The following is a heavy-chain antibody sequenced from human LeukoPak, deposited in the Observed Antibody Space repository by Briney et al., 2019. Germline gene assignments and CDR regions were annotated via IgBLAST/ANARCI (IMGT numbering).Heavy chain of an antibody. CDR2: INPSGGST. Sequence: GASVKVSCKASGYTFTSYYMHWVRQAPGQGLEWMGRINPSGGSTSYAQKFQGRVTMTRDTSTSTDYMELTSLTSDDTAVYYCARDDSVGETAWWFDPWGQGTLVTVSS. V-gene: IGHV1-46*01. CDR3: ARDDSVGETAWWFDP. J-gene: IGHJ5*02. CDR1: GYTFTSYY. D-gene: IGHD1-26*01.